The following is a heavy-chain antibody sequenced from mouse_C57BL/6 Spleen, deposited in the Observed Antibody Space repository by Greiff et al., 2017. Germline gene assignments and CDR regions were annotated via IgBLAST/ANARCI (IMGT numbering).Heavy chain of an antibody. CDR1: GYTFTSYW. CDR3: ARGAHAMDY. Sequence: VQLQQPGAELVRPGSSVKLSCKASGYTFTSYWMHWVKQRPIQGLEWIGNIDPSDSETHYNQKFKDKATLTVDKSSSTAYMRLSSLTSEDSAVYYCARGAHAMDYWGQGTSVTVSS. J-gene: IGHJ4*01. V-gene: IGHV1-52*01. CDR2: IDPSDSET.